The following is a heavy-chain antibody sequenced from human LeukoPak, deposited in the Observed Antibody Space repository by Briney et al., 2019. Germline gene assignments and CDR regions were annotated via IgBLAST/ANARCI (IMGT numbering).Heavy chain of an antibody. J-gene: IGHJ3*02. CDR3: ARVIGDFWSGLMWGNAAFDI. CDR1: GYTFTSYG. CDR2: ISAYNGNT. D-gene: IGHD3-3*01. Sequence: ASVKVSCKASGYTFTSYGISWVRQAPGQGLEWMGWISAYNGNTNYAQKLQGRVTMTTDTSTSTAYMELRSLRSDDTAVYYCARVIGDFWSGLMWGNAAFDIWGQGTMVTVSS. V-gene: IGHV1-18*01.